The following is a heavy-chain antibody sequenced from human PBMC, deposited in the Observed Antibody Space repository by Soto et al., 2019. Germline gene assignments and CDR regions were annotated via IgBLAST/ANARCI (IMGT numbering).Heavy chain of an antibody. V-gene: IGHV3-30*18. CDR3: AKETHSNGYGSYFDY. J-gene: IGHJ4*02. CDR2: ISSGGGLK. Sequence: QVQLVESGGGVVQPGRSLRLSCAASGFTFSNFGMHWVRQAPGKGLEWVAVISSGGGLKYDADAVKGRFTISRDNRKNTLYLQMDSLRAEDTAMYYCAKETHSNGYGSYFDYWGQGALVTVSS. D-gene: IGHD3-22*01. CDR1: GFTFSNFG.